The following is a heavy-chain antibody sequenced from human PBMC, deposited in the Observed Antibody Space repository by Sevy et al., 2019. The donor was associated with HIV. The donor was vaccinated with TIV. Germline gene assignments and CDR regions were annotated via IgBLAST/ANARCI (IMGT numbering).Heavy chain of an antibody. D-gene: IGHD2-8*01. V-gene: IGHV3-30-3*01. J-gene: IGHJ4*02. CDR1: GFTFSSYA. CDR2: ISYDGSNK. CDR3: ARVMAANDY. Sequence: GGSLRLSCAASGFTFSSYAMHWVRQAPGKGLEWVAVISYDGSNKNYADSVKGRCTISRDNSKNTLYLQMNSLRAEGTAVYYCARVMAANDYWGQGTLVTVSS.